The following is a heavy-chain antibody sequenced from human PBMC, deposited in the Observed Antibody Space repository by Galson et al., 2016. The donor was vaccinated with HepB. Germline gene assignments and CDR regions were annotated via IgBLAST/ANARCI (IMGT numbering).Heavy chain of an antibody. J-gene: IGHJ4*02. D-gene: IGHD4/OR15-4a*01. CDR3: ARGILDYGGNAFDY. V-gene: IGHV4-39*01. CDR1: GGSMSSNSYY. CDR2: FFYSGNS. Sequence: TLSLTCTVSGGSMSSNSYYWGWIRQSPGKGLGWIGNFFYSGNSFYNPSLKSRVNTYLDTSTNEISLNLKSVTAADTAVYYCARGILDYGGNAFDYWGQGTLVTVSS.